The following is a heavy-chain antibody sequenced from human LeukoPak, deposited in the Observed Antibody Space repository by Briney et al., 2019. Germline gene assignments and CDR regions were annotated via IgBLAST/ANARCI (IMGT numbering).Heavy chain of an antibody. D-gene: IGHD2-21*01. V-gene: IGHV1-2*02. CDR3: ARGYPQAGLLWLDYYYYYMDV. Sequence: ASVKVSCKASGYTFTCYYMHWVRQAPGQGLEWMGWINPNSGGTNYAQKFQGRVTMTRDTSISTAYMELSRLRSDDTAVYYCARGYPQAGLLWLDYYYYYMDVWGKGTTVTISS. J-gene: IGHJ6*03. CDR1: GYTFTCYY. CDR2: INPNSGGT.